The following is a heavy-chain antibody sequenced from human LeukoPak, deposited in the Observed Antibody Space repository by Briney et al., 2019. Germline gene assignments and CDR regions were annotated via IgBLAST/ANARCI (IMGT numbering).Heavy chain of an antibody. J-gene: IGHJ4*02. D-gene: IGHD5-18*01. CDR2: ISYDGSNK. Sequence: GGSLRLSCAASGFTFSSYAMHWVRQAPGKGLEWVAVISYDGSNKYYADSVKGRFTISRDNSKNTLYLQMNSLRAEDTAVYYCARGRIGIQLWLPFDYWGQGTLVTVSS. CDR3: ARGRIGIQLWLPFDY. V-gene: IGHV3-30*04. CDR1: GFTFSSYA.